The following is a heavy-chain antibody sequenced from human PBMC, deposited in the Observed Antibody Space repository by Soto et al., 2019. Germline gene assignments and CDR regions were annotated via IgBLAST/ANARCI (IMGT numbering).Heavy chain of an antibody. CDR1: GGSISSGGYY. CDR2: IYYSGST. CDR3: ARFDCIMTSCYDLPPNWFDP. J-gene: IGHJ5*02. D-gene: IGHD2-2*01. Sequence: VQLQESGPGLVKPSQTLSLTCTVSGGSISSGGYYWSWLRQHPGQGLKWIGYIYYSGSTSYNPSLKSRLNISLDMSKNPFSLKLTSATAADTAVYYCARFDCIMTSCYDLPPNWFDPWGQGTQVTVSS. V-gene: IGHV4-31*03.